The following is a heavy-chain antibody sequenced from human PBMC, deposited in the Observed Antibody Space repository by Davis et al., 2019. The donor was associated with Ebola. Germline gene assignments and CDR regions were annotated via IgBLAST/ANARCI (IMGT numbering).Heavy chain of an antibody. CDR2: IYYSGST. J-gene: IGHJ3*02. CDR1: GGSFSGYY. V-gene: IGHV4-34*09. CDR3: ARGRLGVCGYRLCSAFDI. Sequence: MPSETLSLTCAVYGGSFSGYYWSWIRQPPGKGLEWIGYIYYSGSTYYNPSLKSRVTISVDTSKNQFSLKLSSVTAADTAVYYCARGRLGVCGYRLCSAFDIWGQGTMVTVSS. D-gene: IGHD5-18*01.